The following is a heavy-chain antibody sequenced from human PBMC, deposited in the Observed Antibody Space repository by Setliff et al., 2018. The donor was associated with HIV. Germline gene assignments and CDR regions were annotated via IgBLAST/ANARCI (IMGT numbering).Heavy chain of an antibody. CDR2: ISTYSDET. CDR3: AKDRVPTIRAQDYLDY. CDR1: GYTFTAYG. D-gene: IGHD5-12*01. J-gene: IGHJ4*02. V-gene: IGHV1-18*01. Sequence: ASVKVSCKPSGYTFTAYGLSWVRQAPGQGLEWMGWISTYSDETSYAQRLQGRVTMTTDTSTSTAYMELRSLRSDDTAVYYCAKDRVPTIRAQDYLDYWGQGTLVTVSS.